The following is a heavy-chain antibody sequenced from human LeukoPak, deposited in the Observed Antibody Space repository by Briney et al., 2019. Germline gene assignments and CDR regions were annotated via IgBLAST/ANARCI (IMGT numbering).Heavy chain of an antibody. V-gene: IGHV3-48*03. CDR1: GFTFSSYE. J-gene: IGHJ4*02. Sequence: GGSLRLSCAASGFTFSSYEMNWVRQAPGKGLEWVSYISSSGSTIYYADSVKGRFTISRDNAKNSLYLQINSLRDEDTSVYYCARSTYCGGDCYPALGYWGQGTLVTVSS. CDR2: ISSSGSTI. D-gene: IGHD2-21*02. CDR3: ARSTYCGGDCYPALGY.